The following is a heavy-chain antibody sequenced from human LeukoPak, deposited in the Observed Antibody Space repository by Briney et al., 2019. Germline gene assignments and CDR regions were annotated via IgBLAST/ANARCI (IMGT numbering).Heavy chain of an antibody. CDR1: GGTFSSYA. CDR3: ASPLQIAARPGADYYYYYYMDV. CDR2: IIPIFGTA. D-gene: IGHD6-6*01. Sequence: GASVKVSCKASGGTFSSYAISWVRQAPGQGLEWMGGIIPIFGTANYAQKFQGRVTITADKSTSTAYMELSRLRSDDTAVYYCASPLQIAARPGADYYYYYYMDVWGKGTTVTVSS. V-gene: IGHV1-69*06. J-gene: IGHJ6*03.